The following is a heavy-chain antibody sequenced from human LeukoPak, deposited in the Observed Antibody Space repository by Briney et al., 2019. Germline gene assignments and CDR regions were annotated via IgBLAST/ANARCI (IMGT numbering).Heavy chain of an antibody. V-gene: IGHV1-2*02. CDR2: INPNSGGT. CDR1: GYTFTGYY. CDR3: ARDYYDSSGYYLGLDY. Sequence: ASVKVSCKASGYTFTGYYMHWVRQAPGQGLEWMGWINPNSGGTYYAQKFQGRVTMTRDTSISTAYMELSRLRSDDTAVYYCARDYYDSSGYYLGLDYWGQGTLVTVSS. D-gene: IGHD3-22*01. J-gene: IGHJ4*02.